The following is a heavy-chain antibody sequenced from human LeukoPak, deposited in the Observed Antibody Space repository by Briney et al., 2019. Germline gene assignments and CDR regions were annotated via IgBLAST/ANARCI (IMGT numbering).Heavy chain of an antibody. Sequence: SVKVSCKASGFTFTSSAVQWVRQARGQRLEWIGWIVVGSGNTNYAQKFQERVTITRDMSTSTAYMELSSLRSEDTAVYYCAASSYYYDSSGYSYYFDYWGQGTLVTVSS. V-gene: IGHV1-58*01. CDR2: IVVGSGNT. D-gene: IGHD3-22*01. CDR1: GFTFTSSA. J-gene: IGHJ4*02. CDR3: AASSYYYDSSGYSYYFDY.